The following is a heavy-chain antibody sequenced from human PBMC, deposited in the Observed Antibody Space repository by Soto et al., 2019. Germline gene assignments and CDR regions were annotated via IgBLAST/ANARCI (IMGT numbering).Heavy chain of an antibody. V-gene: IGHV3-73*01. D-gene: IGHD6-13*01. CDR3: TRLHFIVEPGINY. CDR1: GLSFIDSG. Sequence: GGSLRLSCAASGLSFIDSGIHWGRQASGKGLEWVGRIRTKSNHYATAYAASVKGRFTISRDDSRNTAYLQMNSLETEDTAVYYCTRLHFIVEPGINYWGQGTLVTVSS. CDR2: IRTKSNHYAT. J-gene: IGHJ4*02.